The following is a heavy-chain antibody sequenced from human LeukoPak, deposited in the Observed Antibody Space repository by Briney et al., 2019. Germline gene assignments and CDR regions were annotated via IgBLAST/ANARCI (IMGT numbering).Heavy chain of an antibody. D-gene: IGHD1-26*01. Sequence: PSETLSLTCAVSSGSITSYYWNWIRQSPGGRLEWVGFVYHTGRITYNPSLKSRLSMSVDTSKSQVYLKLTSVTAADTAVYYAGSVRLGVSFFFDLWGRGTLVTVSS. CDR1: SGSITSYY. CDR2: VYHTGRI. J-gene: IGHJ2*01. CDR3: GSVRLGVSFFFDL. V-gene: IGHV4-59*01.